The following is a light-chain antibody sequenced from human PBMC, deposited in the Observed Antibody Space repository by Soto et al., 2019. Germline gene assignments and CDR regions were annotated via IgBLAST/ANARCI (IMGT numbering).Light chain of an antibody. CDR3: CSDAGSSSYV. Sequence: QYALTQPASVSGSPGQSITISCTRTSSDVGSFNFVSWYQQHPGKAPKVMIYEVTKRPSGVSNRFSGSKSGNTASLTISGLQADDEADYYCCSDAGSSSYVFGTGTKVTVL. CDR2: EVT. V-gene: IGLV2-23*02. J-gene: IGLJ1*01. CDR1: SSDVGSFNF.